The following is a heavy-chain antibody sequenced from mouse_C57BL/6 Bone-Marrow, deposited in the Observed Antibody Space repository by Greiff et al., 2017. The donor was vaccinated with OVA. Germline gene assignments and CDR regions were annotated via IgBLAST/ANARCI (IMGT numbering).Heavy chain of an antibody. CDR2: IRNKANGYTT. CDR3: ARVYYYGSRYFDY. D-gene: IGHD1-1*01. J-gene: IGHJ2*01. Sequence: EVQGVESGGGLVQPGGSLSLSCAASGFTFTDYYMSWVRQPPGKALEWLGFIRNKANGYTTEYSASVKGRFTISRDNSQSILYLQMNALRAEDRATYYCARVYYYGSRYFDYWGQGTTLTVSS. V-gene: IGHV7-3*01. CDR1: GFTFTDYY.